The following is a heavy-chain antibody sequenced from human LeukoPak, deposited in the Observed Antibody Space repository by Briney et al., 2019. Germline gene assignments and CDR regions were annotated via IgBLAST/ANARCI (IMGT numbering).Heavy chain of an antibody. CDR3: AKAKSYYSNYDY. Sequence: GGSLRLSCAASGFTFSNYGMSWVRQAPGKGLEWVSVISGSGANTYYADSVKGRFTISRDNPKNTLYLQVNSLRAEDTAVYYCAKAKSYYSNYDYWGQGTPVTVSS. D-gene: IGHD4-11*01. J-gene: IGHJ4*02. CDR1: GFTFSNYG. CDR2: ISGSGANT. V-gene: IGHV3-23*01.